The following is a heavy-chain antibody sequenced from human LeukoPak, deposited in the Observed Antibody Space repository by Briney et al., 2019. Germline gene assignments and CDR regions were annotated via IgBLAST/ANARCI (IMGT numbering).Heavy chain of an antibody. V-gene: IGHV4-59*01. J-gene: IGHJ4*02. D-gene: IGHD3-10*01. CDR3: ERAVGGDGSGSL. Sequence: SETLSLTCTVSGDSISTYYWSWIRQPPGKGLEWIGYIYYRVTSDYNPSLKSRVTMSVDMSTRQISLKLRFVTEGDTDVYYCERAVGGDGSGSLWGPGTLVTVSS. CDR2: IYYRVTS. CDR1: GDSISTYY.